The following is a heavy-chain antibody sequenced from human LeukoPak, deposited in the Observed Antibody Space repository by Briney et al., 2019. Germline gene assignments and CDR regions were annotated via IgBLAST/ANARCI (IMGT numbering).Heavy chain of an antibody. J-gene: IGHJ4*02. CDR2: ISSSGDTI. CDR1: GFTFNTYS. Sequence: GGSLRLSCAASGFTFNTYSMNWVRQAPGKGQAWISYISSSGDTIYYAESVQGRFTISRDNAKSSLYLQMYSLRDGDTGVYYCARDIYGGNPRTDHWGPGTLVTVSS. D-gene: IGHD4-23*01. V-gene: IGHV3-48*02. CDR3: ARDIYGGNPRTDH.